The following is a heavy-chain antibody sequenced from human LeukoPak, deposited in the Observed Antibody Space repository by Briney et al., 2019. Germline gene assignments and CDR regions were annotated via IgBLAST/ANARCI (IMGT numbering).Heavy chain of an antibody. Sequence: ASVKVSCKASGYTFTNYGISWVRQAPGQGLEWMGWISAYNGNTNYAQKLQGRVTMTTDTSTSTAYMELRSLRSDDTAVYYCARGQLGCDGDLCLQGYTNWFDPWGQGTLVTVSS. D-gene: IGHD4-17*01. CDR2: ISAYNGNT. J-gene: IGHJ5*02. V-gene: IGHV1-18*01. CDR3: ARGQLGCDGDLCLQGYTNWFDP. CDR1: GYTFTNYG.